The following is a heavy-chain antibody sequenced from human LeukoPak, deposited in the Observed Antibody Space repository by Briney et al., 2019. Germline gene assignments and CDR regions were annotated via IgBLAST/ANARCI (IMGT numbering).Heavy chain of an antibody. J-gene: IGHJ5*02. CDR1: GYTFTDYY. CDR3: ARDRELERANWFDP. V-gene: IGHV1-2*02. D-gene: IGHD1-1*01. Sequence: GASVKVSCKASGYTFTDYYLHWVRQAPGQGLEWMGWINPNSGGTNYAQKFQGRVTMTRDTSISTAYMELSRLRSDDTAVYYCARDRELERANWFDPWGQGTLVTVSS. CDR2: INPNSGGT.